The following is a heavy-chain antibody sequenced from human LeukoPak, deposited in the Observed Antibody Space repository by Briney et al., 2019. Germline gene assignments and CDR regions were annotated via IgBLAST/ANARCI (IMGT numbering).Heavy chain of an antibody. J-gene: IGHJ6*02. Sequence: PSQTLSLTCTVSGGSISSGDYYWSWIRQPPGKGLEWIGYIYYSGSTNYNPSLKSRVTISVDTSKNQFSLKLSSVTAADTAVYYCARHPSSYGMDVWGQGTTVTVSS. V-gene: IGHV4-61*08. CDR3: ARHPSSYGMDV. D-gene: IGHD6-6*01. CDR2: IYYSGST. CDR1: GGSISSGDYY.